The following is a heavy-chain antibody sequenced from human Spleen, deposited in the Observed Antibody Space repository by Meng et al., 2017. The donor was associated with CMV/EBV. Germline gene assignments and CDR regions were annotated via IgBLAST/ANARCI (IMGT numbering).Heavy chain of an antibody. CDR1: GASISSDDYY. D-gene: IGHD1-1*01. Sequence: LRLSCTVSGASISSDDYYWNWIRQPPGKGLEWIGYIYYSGSTYYNPSLKSRATISLDTSTNQFSLKLNSLTDEDTAVYYCAREHHWPSHWFDPWGQGTLVTVSS. J-gene: IGHJ5*02. V-gene: IGHV4-30-4*08. CDR3: AREHHWPSHWFDP. CDR2: IYYSGST.